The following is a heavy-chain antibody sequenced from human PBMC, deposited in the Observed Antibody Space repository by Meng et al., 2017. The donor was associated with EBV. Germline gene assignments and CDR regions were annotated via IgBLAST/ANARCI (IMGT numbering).Heavy chain of an antibody. CDR3: ARAEIAAAGRLDY. CDR1: GGTFSSYA. V-gene: IGHV1-69*06. Sequence: QGEGVQAGAEVKKPGSSVKASCKASGGTFSSYAISWVRQAPGQGLEWMGGIIPIFGTANYAQKFQGRVTITADKSTSTAYMELSSLRSEDTAVYYCARAEIAAAGRLDYWGQGTLVTVSS. CDR2: IIPIFGTA. J-gene: IGHJ4*02. D-gene: IGHD6-13*01.